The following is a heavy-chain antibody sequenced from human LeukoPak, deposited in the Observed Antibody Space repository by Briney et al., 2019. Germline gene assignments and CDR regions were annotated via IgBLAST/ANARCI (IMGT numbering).Heavy chain of an antibody. V-gene: IGHV3-48*03. CDR1: GFTFSSYE. Sequence: GGSLRLSCAASGFTFSSYEMNWVRQAPGKGLEWVSYISSSGSTIYYADSVKGRFTISRDNAKNSPYLQMNSLRAEDTAVYYCARDWDGHSGSYYDFDYWGQGTLVTVSS. D-gene: IGHD1-26*01. J-gene: IGHJ4*02. CDR3: ARDWDGHSGSYYDFDY. CDR2: ISSSGSTI.